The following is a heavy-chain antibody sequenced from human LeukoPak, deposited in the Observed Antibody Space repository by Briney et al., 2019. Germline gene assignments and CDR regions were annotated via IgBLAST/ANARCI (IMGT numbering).Heavy chain of an antibody. CDR2: IYHSGST. Sequence: SETLSLTCAVSGYSISSGYYWGWIRQPPGKGLEWIGSIYHSGSTYYNLSLKSRVTISVDTSKNQFSLKLSSVTAADTAVYYCARQHSRGWLVDFDYWGQGTLVTVSS. J-gene: IGHJ4*02. CDR1: GYSISSGYY. V-gene: IGHV4-38-2*01. CDR3: ARQHSRGWLVDFDY. D-gene: IGHD6-19*01.